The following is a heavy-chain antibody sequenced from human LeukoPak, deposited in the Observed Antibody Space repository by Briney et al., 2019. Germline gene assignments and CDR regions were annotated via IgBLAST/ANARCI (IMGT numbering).Heavy chain of an antibody. CDR2: ISAYNGNT. V-gene: IGHV1-18*01. D-gene: IGHD6-13*01. CDR1: GYTFTSYG. J-gene: IGHJ4*02. Sequence: ASVEVSCKASGYTFTSYGISWVRQAPGQGLEWMGWISAYNGNTNYAQKLQGRVTMTTDTSTSTAYMELRSLRSDDTAVYYCARSGRSGYSSSWYGDYWGQGTLVTVSS. CDR3: ARSGRSGYSSSWYGDY.